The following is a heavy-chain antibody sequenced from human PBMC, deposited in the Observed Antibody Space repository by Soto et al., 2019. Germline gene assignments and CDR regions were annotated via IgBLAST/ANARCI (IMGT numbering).Heavy chain of an antibody. D-gene: IGHD3-3*01. Sequence: QVQLVQSGAEVKKPGASVKVSCKASGYTFTSYAMHWVRQAPGQRLEWMGWINAGNGNTKYSQKFQGRVTITRDTSASTAYMELSSLRSDDTAVYYCARTSGYSLYDYWGQGTLVTVAA. CDR3: ARTSGYSLYDY. CDR1: GYTFTSYA. J-gene: IGHJ4*02. CDR2: INAGNGNT. V-gene: IGHV1-3*01.